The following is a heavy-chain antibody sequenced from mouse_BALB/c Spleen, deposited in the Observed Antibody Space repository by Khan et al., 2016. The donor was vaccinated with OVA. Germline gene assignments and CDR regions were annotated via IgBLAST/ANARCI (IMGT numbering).Heavy chain of an antibody. V-gene: IGHV2-9*02. D-gene: IGHD1-3*01. Sequence: QVQLKESGPGLVAPSQSLSITCNVSGFSLTSYGVNWVRKPPGKGLEWLGVIWAGGSTNYNSALMSRLSISKDNSKNQVFLKMNSLQTDDTAMYYCARLEDIWGQGTTLTVSS. CDR3: ARLEDI. CDR2: IWAGGST. CDR1: GFSLTSYG. J-gene: IGHJ2*01.